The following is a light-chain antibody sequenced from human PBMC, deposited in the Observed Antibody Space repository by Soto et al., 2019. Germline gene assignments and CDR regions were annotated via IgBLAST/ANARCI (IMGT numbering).Light chain of an antibody. Sequence: DIQMTQSPSTLSASVGDRVTITCRASQSISSWLAWYQQKPGKAPKLLLYKASSLESGVPSRFIGSGSGTEFTLTISSLQPDDFATYYCQQYNSLWTFGQGTKVEIK. CDR2: KAS. CDR1: QSISSW. J-gene: IGKJ1*01. V-gene: IGKV1-5*03. CDR3: QQYNSLWT.